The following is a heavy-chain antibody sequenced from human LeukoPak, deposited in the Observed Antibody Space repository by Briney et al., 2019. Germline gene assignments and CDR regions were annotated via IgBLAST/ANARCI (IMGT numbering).Heavy chain of an antibody. Sequence: PGGSLRLSCAASGFTFSSYGMHWVRQAPGKGLEWVAFIRYDGSNKYYADSVKGRFTISRDNSKNTLYLQMNSLRAEDTAVYYCAKDPGIAAAGFYYYYMDVWGKGTTVTVSS. J-gene: IGHJ6*03. V-gene: IGHV3-30*02. CDR1: GFTFSSYG. CDR3: AKDPGIAAAGFYYYYMDV. CDR2: IRYDGSNK. D-gene: IGHD6-13*01.